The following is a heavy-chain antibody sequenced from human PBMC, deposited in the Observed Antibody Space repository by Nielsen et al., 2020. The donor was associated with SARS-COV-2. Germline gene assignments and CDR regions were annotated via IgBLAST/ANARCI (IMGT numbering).Heavy chain of an antibody. CDR1: GGSISSGGYY. CDR2: IYYSGST. D-gene: IGHD1-14*01. Sequence: SETLSLTCTVSGGSISSGGYYWSWIRQPPGKGLEWIGYIYYSGSTNYNPSLKSRVTISVDTSKNQFSLKLSSVTAADTAVYYCARGHHPPGDYYYYYGMDVWGQGTTVTVSS. CDR3: ARGHHPPGDYYYYYGMDV. V-gene: IGHV4-61*08. J-gene: IGHJ6*02.